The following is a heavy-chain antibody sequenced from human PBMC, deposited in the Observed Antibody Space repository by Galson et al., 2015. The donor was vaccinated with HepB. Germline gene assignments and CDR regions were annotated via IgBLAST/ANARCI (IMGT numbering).Heavy chain of an antibody. J-gene: IGHJ4*02. CDR3: AKADSGYDNFNY. D-gene: IGHD5-12*01. CDR2: ISGSGGST. Sequence: SLRLSCAASGFTFSSFAMSWVRQAPGKGLEWVSAISGSGGSTYYASSVKGRFTISRDNSKNTLYLQMNSLRAEDTAIYYCAKADSGYDNFNYWGQGTLVTVSS. CDR1: GFTFSSFA. V-gene: IGHV3-23*01.